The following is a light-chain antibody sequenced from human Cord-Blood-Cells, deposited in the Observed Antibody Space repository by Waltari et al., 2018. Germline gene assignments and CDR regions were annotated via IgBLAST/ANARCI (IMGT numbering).Light chain of an antibody. CDR1: SLRSYY. J-gene: IGLJ2*01. V-gene: IGLV3-19*01. CDR3: NSRDSSGNHVV. CDR2: GKT. Sequence: SSELTQDPAVSVALGQTVRIKCQGDSLRSYYASWYQQKPGQAPVLVIYGKTNRPSGIPDRFSGSSSGNTASLTITGAQAEDEADYYCNSRDSSGNHVVFGGGTKLTVL.